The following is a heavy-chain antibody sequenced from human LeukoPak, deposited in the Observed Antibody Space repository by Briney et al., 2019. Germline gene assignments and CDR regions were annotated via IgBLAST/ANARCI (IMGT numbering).Heavy chain of an antibody. CDR1: GFTFSSYV. CDR3: AKGSYGDYVFPPPEYFQH. D-gene: IGHD4-17*01. CDR2: ISGSGVST. V-gene: IGHV3-23*01. J-gene: IGHJ1*01. Sequence: GGSLGLSCAASGFTFSSYVMNWVRQAPGKGLEWVSVISGSGVSTYYADSVKGRFTISRANSKNTLYLQMKRLRAEDTAVYYCAKGSYGDYVFPPPEYFQHWGQGTLVTVSS.